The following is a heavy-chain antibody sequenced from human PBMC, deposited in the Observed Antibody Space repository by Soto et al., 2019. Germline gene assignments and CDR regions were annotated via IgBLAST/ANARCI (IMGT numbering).Heavy chain of an antibody. D-gene: IGHD3-3*01. CDR3: ASHYDMWSGYLSPVDY. Sequence: LSCPVSGYTFTRYYMSWIRQAPGKGLEWISYIDTSGTKIYYADSVKGRFTITRDNAKNSLYLEMNSLRDEDTAVYYCASHYDMWSGYLSPVDYWGQGTLVTVSS. J-gene: IGHJ4*02. V-gene: IGHV3-11*01. CDR2: IDTSGTKI. CDR1: GYTFTRYY.